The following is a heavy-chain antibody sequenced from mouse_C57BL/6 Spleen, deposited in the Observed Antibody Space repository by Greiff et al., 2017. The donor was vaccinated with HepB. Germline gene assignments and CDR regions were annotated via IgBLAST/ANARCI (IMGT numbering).Heavy chain of an antibody. CDR3: ARSRRYYGSSYDYAMDY. CDR1: GYTFTDYY. Sequence: EVQLQQSGPVLVKPGASVKMSCKASGYTFTDYYMNWVKQSHGKSLEWIGVINPYNGGTSYNQKFKGKATLTVDKSSSTAYMELNSLTSEDSAVYYCARSRRYYGSSYDYAMDYWGQGTSVTVSS. CDR2: INPYNGGT. V-gene: IGHV1-19*01. D-gene: IGHD1-1*01. J-gene: IGHJ4*01.